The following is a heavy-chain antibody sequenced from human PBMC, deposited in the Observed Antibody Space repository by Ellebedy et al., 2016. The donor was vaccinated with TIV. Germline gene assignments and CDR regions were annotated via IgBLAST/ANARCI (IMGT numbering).Heavy chain of an antibody. CDR1: GGSVSSGSHY. J-gene: IGHJ6*02. V-gene: IGHV4-61*01. CDR3: AGGSYTPYGMDV. D-gene: IGHD3-10*01. Sequence: SETLSLTCTVSGGSVSSGSHYWNWIRQPPGKGLEWIRYSYYIGTTNYNPSLKSRVTISEDTSKNQFSLRLTSVTAADTAVYYCAGGSYTPYGMDVWGRGTTVIVSS. CDR2: SYYIGTT.